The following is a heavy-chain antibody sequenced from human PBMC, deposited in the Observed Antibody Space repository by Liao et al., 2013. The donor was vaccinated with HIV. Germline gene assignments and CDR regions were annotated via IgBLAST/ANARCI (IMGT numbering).Heavy chain of an antibody. CDR2: IYSSGST. V-gene: IGHV4-59*01. J-gene: IGHJ4*02. Sequence: QVQLQESGPGLVKPSETLSLTCTVSGGSISNYYWSWIRQPPGKGLEYLGHIYSSGSTNYNPSLKSRITISVDTSKNQFSLKLSSVTAADTAVYYCARVGSGMAAFDYWGQGTLVTVSS. CDR3: ARVGSGMAAFDY. D-gene: IGHD1-26*01. CDR1: GGSISNYY.